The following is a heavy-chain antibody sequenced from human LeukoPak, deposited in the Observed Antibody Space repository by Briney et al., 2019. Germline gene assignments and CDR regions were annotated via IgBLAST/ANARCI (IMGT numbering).Heavy chain of an antibody. Sequence: ASLKVSCKASGYTFTGYYMHWVRQAPGQGLEWMGWINPNIGDTMYAQKFQGRVTMTRDTSISTAYMELNRLTSDDTAVYYCARAGGSYSAYYYYMDVWGRGTTITVSS. V-gene: IGHV1-2*02. J-gene: IGHJ6*03. CDR3: ARAGGSYSAYYYYMDV. CDR1: GYTFTGYY. CDR2: INPNIGDT. D-gene: IGHD1-26*01.